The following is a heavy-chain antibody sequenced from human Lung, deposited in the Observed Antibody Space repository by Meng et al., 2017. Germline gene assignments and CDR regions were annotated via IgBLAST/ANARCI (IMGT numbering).Heavy chain of an antibody. CDR2: IYYSGST. Sequence: QVQLQESGPGLVKSSQTLSLTCTVSGGSISSGDYYWSWIRQPPGKGLEWIGYIYYSGSTNYNPSLKSRVTISVDTSKNQFSLKLSSVTAADTAVYFCARHYGGGTYPLDFWGQGTLVTVSS. CDR1: GGSISSGDYY. CDR3: ARHYGGGTYPLDF. J-gene: IGHJ4*02. V-gene: IGHV4-61*08. D-gene: IGHD4-23*01.